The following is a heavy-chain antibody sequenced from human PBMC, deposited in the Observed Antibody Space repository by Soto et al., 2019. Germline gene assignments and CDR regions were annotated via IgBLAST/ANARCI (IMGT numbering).Heavy chain of an antibody. Sequence: QVQLVQSGAAVSKPGSSVKVSCKASGGTFGIYAVGWVRQAPGQGLEWMGGIIPAFGTTKNSQKFQDRVDMTADESTNTVYMELRGLRFDGTAVYYRPRVPRQMLYGPTRNGMDVWGQGTTLIVSS. D-gene: IGHD2-2*02. CDR2: IIPAFGTT. CDR3: PRVPRQMLYGPTRNGMDV. V-gene: IGHV1-69*01. J-gene: IGHJ6*02. CDR1: GGTFGIYA.